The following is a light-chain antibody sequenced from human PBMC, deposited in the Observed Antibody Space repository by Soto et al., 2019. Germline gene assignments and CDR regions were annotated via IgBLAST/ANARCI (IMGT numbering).Light chain of an antibody. CDR3: QQSYNSRA. V-gene: IGKV1-39*01. CDR1: QTINSH. Sequence: DIQMTQSPSPLSASVGDRVTITCRASQTINSHLNWYQQKPGKAPNLLIYAASTLQSGVPSRFSGSGSGTDFTLTISSLQPEDFATYYCQQSYNSRAFGQGTKV. CDR2: AAS. J-gene: IGKJ1*01.